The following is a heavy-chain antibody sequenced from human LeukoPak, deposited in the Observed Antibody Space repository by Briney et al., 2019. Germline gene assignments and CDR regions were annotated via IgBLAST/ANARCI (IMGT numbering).Heavy chain of an antibody. D-gene: IGHD6-19*01. J-gene: IGHJ4*02. CDR3: ARTAGYSSGWYGAIDY. CDR1: GGSISSYY. CDR2: IYYSGST. Sequence: PSETLSLTCTVSGGSISSYYWSWIRQPPGKGLEWIGYIYYSGSTNYNPSLKSRVTISVHTSKNQFSLKLSSVTAADTAVYYCARTAGYSSGWYGAIDYWGQGTLVTVSS. V-gene: IGHV4-59*01.